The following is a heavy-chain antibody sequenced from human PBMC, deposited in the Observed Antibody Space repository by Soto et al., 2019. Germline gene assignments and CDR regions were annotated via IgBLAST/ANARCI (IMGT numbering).Heavy chain of an antibody. D-gene: IGHD2-2*01. CDR1: GFTFTRYW. CDR2: IYPGDSDT. J-gene: IGHJ4*02. Sequence: GESLTISCRGSGFTFTRYWIAWVRQMPGKGLEWMGIIYPGDSDTSYSPSFQGQVTISADKSINTAYLQWSSLKASDTAMYYCAKHEGYCSSITCSNFDYWGQGTLVTVSS. CDR3: AKHEGYCSSITCSNFDY. V-gene: IGHV5-51*01.